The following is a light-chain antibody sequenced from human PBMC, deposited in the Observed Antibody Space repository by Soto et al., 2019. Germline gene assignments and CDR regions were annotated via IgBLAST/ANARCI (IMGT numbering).Light chain of an antibody. J-gene: IGLJ2*01. V-gene: IGLV1-44*01. CDR3: AAWDDSLNGPYVV. Sequence: QSMLTQPPSASGTPGQRVTISCSGSSSNIGSNTVNWYQQLPGTAPKLLIYSNNQRPSGVPDRFSGSKSGTSASLAISGLQSEDEADYYCAAWDDSLNGPYVVFGGGTQPTVL. CDR2: SNN. CDR1: SSNIGSNT.